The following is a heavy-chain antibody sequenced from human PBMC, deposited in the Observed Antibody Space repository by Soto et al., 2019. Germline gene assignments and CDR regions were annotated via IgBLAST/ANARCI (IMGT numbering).Heavy chain of an antibody. J-gene: IGHJ4*02. CDR1: GFTFSDYY. V-gene: IGHV3-23*01. CDR2: ISGSGGST. CDR3: AKEDVNYYDSSGSDY. D-gene: IGHD3-22*01. Sequence: GGSLRLSCAASGFTFSDYYMSWIRQAPGKGLEWVSAISGSGGSTYYADSVKGRFTISRDNSKNTLYLQMNSLRAEDTAVYYCAKEDVNYYDSSGSDYWGQGTMVTVSS.